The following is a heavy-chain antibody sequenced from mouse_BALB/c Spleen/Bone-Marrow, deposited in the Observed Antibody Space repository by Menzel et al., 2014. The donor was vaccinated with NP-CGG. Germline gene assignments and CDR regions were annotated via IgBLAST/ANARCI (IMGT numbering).Heavy chain of an antibody. D-gene: IGHD1-1*01. J-gene: IGHJ4*01. CDR1: GLSLTDYG. V-gene: IGHV2-2*02. Sequence: QVQLKESGPGLVQPSQSLSITCTVSGLSLTDYGVHWVRQSPGKGLEWLGVIWSGGNTDYNAAFISRLSISKDNSKSQVFFKMNSLQANDTAIYYCARKSYYYGKGAMDYWGRGTSVTVSS. CDR3: ARKSYYYGKGAMDY. CDR2: IWSGGNT.